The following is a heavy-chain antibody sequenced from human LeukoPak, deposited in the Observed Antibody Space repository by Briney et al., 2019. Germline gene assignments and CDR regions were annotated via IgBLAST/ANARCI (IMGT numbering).Heavy chain of an antibody. CDR2: IGYDGYNT. V-gene: IGHV3-30*02. J-gene: IGHJ6*03. CDR1: GFTFSSYG. CDR3: ARYFYMDV. Sequence: GGSLRLSCAASGFTFSSYGLHWGRQAPGQGLEWVAFIGYDGYNTYYADPVKGRFTISRDNAQSTLYLEMNSLRPEDTAVFYCARYFYMDVWGKGTTVIISS.